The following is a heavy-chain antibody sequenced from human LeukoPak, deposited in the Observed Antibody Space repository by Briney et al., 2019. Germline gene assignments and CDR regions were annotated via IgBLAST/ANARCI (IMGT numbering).Heavy chain of an antibody. V-gene: IGHV4-34*01. CDR1: GGSISSYY. J-gene: IGHJ6*02. D-gene: IGHD6-19*01. CDR3: ARGLAVAEGGMDV. Sequence: PSETLSLTCTVSGGSISSYYWSWIRQPPGKGLEWIGEINHSGSTNYNPSLKSRVTISVDTSKNQFSLKLSSVTAADTAVYYCARGLAVAEGGMDVWGQGTTVTVSS. CDR2: INHSGST.